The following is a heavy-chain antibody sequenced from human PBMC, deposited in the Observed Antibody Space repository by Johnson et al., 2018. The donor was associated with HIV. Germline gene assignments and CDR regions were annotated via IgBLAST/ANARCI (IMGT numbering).Heavy chain of an antibody. CDR2: IYIGGST. V-gene: IGHV3-66*02. D-gene: IGHD2-21*01. Sequence: VQLVESGGGLVQPGGSLRLSCAASGFTISSKYFNWVRQAPGKGLEWVSVIYIGGSTYYADAVKGRFTVSRDSAKNSLYLQMNSLRAEDTAVYYCARARTVVIARPDAFDIWGQGTMVTVSS. J-gene: IGHJ3*02. CDR3: ARARTVVIARPDAFDI. CDR1: GFTISSKY.